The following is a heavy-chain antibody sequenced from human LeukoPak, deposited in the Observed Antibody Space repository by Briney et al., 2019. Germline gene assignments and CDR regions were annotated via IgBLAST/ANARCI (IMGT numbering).Heavy chain of an antibody. CDR3: AARQYSYGYR. CDR1: GYTFTGYY. CDR2: INTNTGNP. J-gene: IGHJ4*02. V-gene: IGHV7-4-1*02. D-gene: IGHD5-18*01. Sequence: ASVKVSCKASGYTFTGYYMHWVRQAPGQGLEWMGWINTNTGNPTYAQGFTGRFVFSLDTSVSTAYLQISSLKAEDTAVYYCAARQYSYGYRWGQGTLVTVSS.